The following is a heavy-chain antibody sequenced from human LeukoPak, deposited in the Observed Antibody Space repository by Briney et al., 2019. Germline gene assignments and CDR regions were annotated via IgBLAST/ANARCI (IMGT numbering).Heavy chain of an antibody. V-gene: IGHV3-66*01. CDR2: IYLDGRA. Sequence: GSLRLSCAASGFAVSSKYMNWVRRAPGKGLEWVTVIYLDGRADYADSVKGRFTISSDNSKNTVYLQMNSLKDEDTAVYYCARDAETSLANWGQGTLVTVSP. CDR1: GFAVSSKY. D-gene: IGHD5-24*01. J-gene: IGHJ4*02. CDR3: ARDAETSLAN.